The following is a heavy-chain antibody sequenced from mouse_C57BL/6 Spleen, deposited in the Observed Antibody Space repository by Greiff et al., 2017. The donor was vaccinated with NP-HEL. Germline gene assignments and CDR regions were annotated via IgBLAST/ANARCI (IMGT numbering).Heavy chain of an antibody. CDR2: INPSNGGT. Sequence: VQLQQPGTELVKPGASVKLSCKASGYTFTSYWMHWVKQRPGQGLEWIGNINPSNGGTNYNENVKSKVPLTVDKSSSTAYMQLISRTSEDSAVYYCARLTGFDVWGTGTTVTVSS. CDR1: GYTFTSYW. V-gene: IGHV1-53*01. J-gene: IGHJ1*03. CDR3: ARLTGFDV.